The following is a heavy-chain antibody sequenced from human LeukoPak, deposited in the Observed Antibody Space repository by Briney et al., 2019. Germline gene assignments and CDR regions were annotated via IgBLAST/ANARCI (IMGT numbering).Heavy chain of an antibody. CDR2: INPNSGGT. CDR1: GYTFTGYY. V-gene: IGHV1-2*02. J-gene: IGHJ4*02. Sequence: ASVKVSCKASGYTFTGYYMHWVRQAPGQGLEWMRWINPNSGGTNYAQKFQGRVTMTTDTSTTTAYMELRSLRSDDTAVYYCARNAWGFAPDYWGQGTLVTVSS. CDR3: ARNAWGFAPDY. D-gene: IGHD1-26*01.